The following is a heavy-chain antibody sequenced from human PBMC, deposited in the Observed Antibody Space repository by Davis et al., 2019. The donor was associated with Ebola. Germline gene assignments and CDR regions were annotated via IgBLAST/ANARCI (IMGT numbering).Heavy chain of an antibody. J-gene: IGHJ5*02. CDR2: INWNGGST. D-gene: IGHD2-2*02. V-gene: IGHV3-20*01. CDR3: TRVGYCSGTTCYNLYDWFDP. Sequence: PGGSLRLSCAASGFMFDDYGMAWVRQTPGKGLEWVSGINWNGGSTAYADSVKGRFTFSRDNAKNSLYLQMNSLRVEDTALYHCTRVGYCSGTTCYNLYDWFDPWGQGTLVTVSS. CDR1: GFMFDDYG.